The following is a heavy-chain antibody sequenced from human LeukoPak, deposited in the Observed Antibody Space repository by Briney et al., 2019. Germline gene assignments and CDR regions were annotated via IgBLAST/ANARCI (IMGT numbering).Heavy chain of an antibody. CDR1: GGSFSGYY. J-gene: IGHJ5*02. CDR2: INHSGST. Sequence: SETLSLTCAVYGGSFSGYYWSWIRQSPGKGLEWIGEINHSGSTNYSPSLKSRVTISVDTSKNQFSLMVTSLTAADTAVYYCARGFDPWGQGTLVTVSS. V-gene: IGHV4-34*01. CDR3: ARGFDP.